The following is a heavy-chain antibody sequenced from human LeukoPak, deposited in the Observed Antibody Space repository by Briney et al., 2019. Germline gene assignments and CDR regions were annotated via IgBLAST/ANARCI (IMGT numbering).Heavy chain of an antibody. CDR2: ISSSSSTI. J-gene: IGHJ6*03. CDR3: ARDRPGFRGAYYMDV. V-gene: IGHV3-48*01. D-gene: IGHD3-10*01. Sequence: GGSLRLSCAASGFTFSSYSMNWVRQAPGKGLEWVSYISSSSSTIYYADSVKGRFTISRDNAKNSLYLQMNSLRAEDTAVYYCARDRPGFRGAYYMDVWGKGTTVTISS. CDR1: GFTFSSYS.